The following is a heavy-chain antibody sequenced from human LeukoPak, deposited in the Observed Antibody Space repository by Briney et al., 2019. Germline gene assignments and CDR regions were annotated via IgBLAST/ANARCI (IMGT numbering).Heavy chain of an antibody. D-gene: IGHD2-2*02. CDR3: ATRHNRVPAAILQPDY. CDR2: FDPEDGET. CDR1: GYTLTELS. Sequence: ASVKVSCKVSGYTLTELSMHWVRQAPGKGLEWMGGFDPEDGETIYARKFQGRVTMTEDTSTDTAYMELSSLRSEDTAVYYCATRHNRVPAAILQPDYWGQGTLVTVSS. J-gene: IGHJ4*02. V-gene: IGHV1-24*01.